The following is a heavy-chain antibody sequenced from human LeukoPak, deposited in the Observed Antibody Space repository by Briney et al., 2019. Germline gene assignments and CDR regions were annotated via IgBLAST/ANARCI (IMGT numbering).Heavy chain of an antibody. V-gene: IGHV3-9*01. CDR2: ISWNSGSI. CDR1: GFTFDDYA. D-gene: IGHD3-3*01. J-gene: IGHJ3*02. Sequence: PGGSLRLSCAASGFTFDDYAMHWVRQAPGKGLEWVSGISWNSGSIGYADSVKGRFTISRDNAKNSLYLQMNSLRAEDAALYYCSKEKRRTTYYDFWSGGGGAFDIWGQGTMVTVSS. CDR3: SKEKRRTTYYDFWSGGGGAFDI.